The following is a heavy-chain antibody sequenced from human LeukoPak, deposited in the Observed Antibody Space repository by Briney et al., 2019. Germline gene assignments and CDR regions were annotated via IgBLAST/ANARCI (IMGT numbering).Heavy chain of an antibody. V-gene: IGHV3-48*03. CDR1: GFTFISFE. D-gene: IGHD5-24*01. CDR3: ARDDLEMASSAFDI. Sequence: GGSLRLSCAASGFTFISFEMIWVRQAPGKGLEWVSYISGSGSAIYYSDSVKGRFTISRDNAKNSLYLQMNSLRAEDTALYYCARDDLEMASSAFDIWGQGTMVTVSS. J-gene: IGHJ3*02. CDR2: ISGSGSAI.